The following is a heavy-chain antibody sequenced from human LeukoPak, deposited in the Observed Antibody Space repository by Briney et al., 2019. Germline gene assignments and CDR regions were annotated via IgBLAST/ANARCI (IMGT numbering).Heavy chain of an antibody. D-gene: IGHD5-24*01. CDR3: ASRKKGMATAGFDY. J-gene: IGHJ4*02. Sequence: GESLKISCKGSGYSFTSYWSGWVRQMPGKGLEWMGIIFPGDSDTRYSPSFQGQVTISAEKSISTAYMQWSSLKASDTALYYCASRKKGMATAGFDYWGQGTLVTVSS. CDR2: IFPGDSDT. V-gene: IGHV5-51*01. CDR1: GYSFTSYW.